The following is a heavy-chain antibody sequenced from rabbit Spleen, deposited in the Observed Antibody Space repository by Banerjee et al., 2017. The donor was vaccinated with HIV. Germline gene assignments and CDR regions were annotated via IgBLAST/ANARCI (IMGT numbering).Heavy chain of an antibody. V-gene: IGHV1S47*01. J-gene: IGHJ4*01. CDR3: ARAIYVGFAGYGYAPHYFNL. CDR2: IYPDYGST. CDR1: GFDFNKYG. D-gene: IGHD6-1*01. Sequence: QERLVESGGGLVQPGGSLKLSCKASGFDFNKYGVSWVRQAPGKGLEWIAYIYPDYGSTDYASWVNGRFTISLDNAQNTVFLQMTSLTAADTATYFCARAIYVGFAGYGYAPHYFNLWGPGTLVTVS.